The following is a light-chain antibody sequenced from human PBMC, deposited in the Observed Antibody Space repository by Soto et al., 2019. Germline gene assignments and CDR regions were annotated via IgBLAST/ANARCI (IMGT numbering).Light chain of an antibody. CDR1: SSDVGSYNL. V-gene: IGLV2-23*02. CDR3: CSYAGSSTFEV. J-gene: IGLJ3*02. CDR2: EVS. Sequence: QSALTQPASVSGSPGQSITISCTGTSSDVGSYNLVSWYQQHPGKAPILMIYEVSKRPSGVSNRFSGSKSGNTASLTISGLQAEDEADYYCCSYAGSSTFEVFGGGTQLTVL.